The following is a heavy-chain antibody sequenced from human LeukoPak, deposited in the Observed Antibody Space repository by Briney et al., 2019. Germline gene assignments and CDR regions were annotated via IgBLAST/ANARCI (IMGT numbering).Heavy chain of an antibody. D-gene: IGHD3-10*01. CDR3: ARAPNLGGGSGSRRFFYYYYYMDV. V-gene: IGHV4-39*07. CDR1: GVSISSNSYY. Sequence: SETLSLTCTASGVSISSNSYYWGWIRQPPGKGLEWIGSIYHSESTYYNPSLKSRVTISVDTTKNQFSLKLSSVTAADTAVYYCARAPNLGGGSGSRRFFYYYYYMDVWGKGTTVTVSS. J-gene: IGHJ6*03. CDR2: IYHSEST.